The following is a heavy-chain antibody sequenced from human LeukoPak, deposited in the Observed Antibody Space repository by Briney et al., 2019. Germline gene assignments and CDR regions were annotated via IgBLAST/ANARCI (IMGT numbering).Heavy chain of an antibody. J-gene: IGHJ3*02. Sequence: SSETLSLTCTVSGGSISTYYWTWIRQPAGKGLEWIGRIYTSGSTNYNPSLRSRVTMSVDTSKNQFSLRLSSVTAADTAVYYCARGGAYWTSTTCYRNAFDIWGQGTLVTVSS. CDR2: IYTSGST. CDR1: GGSISTYY. V-gene: IGHV4-4*07. CDR3: ARGGAYWTSTTCYRNAFDI. D-gene: IGHD2-2*02.